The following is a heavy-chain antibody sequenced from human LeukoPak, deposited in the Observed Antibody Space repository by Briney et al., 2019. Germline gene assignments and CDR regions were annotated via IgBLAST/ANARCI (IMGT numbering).Heavy chain of an antibody. CDR1: VFTCSDYY. CDR3: ARQRRTSSWYSVGQRHDY. D-gene: IGHD6-13*01. Sequence: AGGPLRLSCAASVFTCSDYYMSWIPRAPGGGLEGVSYISSSDSAMYYADSVKGRFTISSDNANNSLSVHMNSLRVEDKAVYYCARQRRTSSWYSVGQRHDYWGQGTLVTVS. CDR2: ISSSDSAM. V-gene: IGHV3-11*01. J-gene: IGHJ4*02.